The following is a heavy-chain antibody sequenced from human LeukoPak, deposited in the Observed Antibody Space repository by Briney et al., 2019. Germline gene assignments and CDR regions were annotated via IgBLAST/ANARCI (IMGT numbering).Heavy chain of an antibody. CDR1: GFTFSNAW. D-gene: IGHD3-3*01. J-gene: IGHJ4*02. CDR3: TTDIGYYDFRSGYPDGPLFDY. Sequence: GGSLRLSCAASGFTFSNAWMSWVRQAPGKGLEWVGRIKSKTDGGTTDYAAPVKGRFTISRDDSKNTLYLQMNSLKTEDTAVYYCTTDIGYYDFRSGYPDGPLFDYWGQGTLVTVSS. CDR2: IKSKTDGGTT. V-gene: IGHV3-15*01.